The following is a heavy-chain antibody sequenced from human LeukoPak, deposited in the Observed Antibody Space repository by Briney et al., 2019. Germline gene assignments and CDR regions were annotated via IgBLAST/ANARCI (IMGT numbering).Heavy chain of an antibody. J-gene: IGHJ4*02. Sequence: PGGSLRLSCAASGFTFSSYSMNWVRQAPGKGLEWVSSISSSSSYIYYADSVKGRFTISRDNAKNSLYLQMNSLRAEDTAVYYCARGTTVTTCFDYWGQGTLVTVSS. D-gene: IGHD4-17*01. V-gene: IGHV3-21*01. CDR2: ISSSSSYI. CDR1: GFTFSSYS. CDR3: ARGTTVTTCFDY.